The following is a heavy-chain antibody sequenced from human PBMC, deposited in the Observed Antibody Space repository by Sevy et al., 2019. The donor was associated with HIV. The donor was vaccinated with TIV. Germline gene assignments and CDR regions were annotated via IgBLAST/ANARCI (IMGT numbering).Heavy chain of an antibody. CDR1: GFTFSSYA. D-gene: IGHD6-13*01. J-gene: IGHJ6*02. CDR3: ARGWSGYSGSWYGDYYYYGMDV. V-gene: IGHV3-30-3*01. CDR2: ISYDGSNK. Sequence: GGSLRLSCAASGFTFSSYAMHWVRQAPGKGLEWVAVISYDGSNKYYADSVKGRFTISRDNSKNTLYLQMNSLRAEDTAVYYCARGWSGYSGSWYGDYYYYGMDVWGQGTTVTVSS.